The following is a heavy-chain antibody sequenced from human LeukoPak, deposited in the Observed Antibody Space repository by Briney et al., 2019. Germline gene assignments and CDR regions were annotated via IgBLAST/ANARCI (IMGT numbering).Heavy chain of an antibody. CDR3: ARGGYVVVPAAMEVWYFDL. Sequence: PSETLSLTCTVSGGSISSSSYYWGWIRQPPGKGLEWIGSIYYSGSTYYNPSLKSRVTISVDTSKNQFSLKLSSVTAADTAVYYCARGGYVVVPAAMEVWYFDLWGRGTLVTVSS. V-gene: IGHV4-39*07. J-gene: IGHJ2*01. CDR2: IYYSGST. D-gene: IGHD2-2*01. CDR1: GGSISSSSYY.